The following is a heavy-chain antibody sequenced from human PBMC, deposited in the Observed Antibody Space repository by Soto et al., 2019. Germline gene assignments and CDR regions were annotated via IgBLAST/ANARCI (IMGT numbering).Heavy chain of an antibody. J-gene: IGHJ6*03. V-gene: IGHV3-49*03. CDR1: GFTFGDYA. CDR2: IRSKAYGGTT. CDR3: TRDLLRGGKGYYYYYMEV. D-gene: IGHD2-15*01. Sequence: GGSLRLSCTASGFTFGDYAMSWFRQAPGKGLEWVGFIRSKAYGGTTEYAASVKGRFTISRDDSKSIAYLQMNSLKTEDTAVYYCTRDLLRGGKGYYYYYMEVWGKGTTVTVSS.